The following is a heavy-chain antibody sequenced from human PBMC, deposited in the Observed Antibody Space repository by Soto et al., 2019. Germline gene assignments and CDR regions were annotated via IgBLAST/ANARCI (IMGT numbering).Heavy chain of an antibody. D-gene: IGHD1-1*01. Sequence: QVQLQQWGAGLLKPSETLSLTCAVYGGSVSSSSNYYWSWIRQPPGKGLEWIGEMSHSGGTHFNPSLKSRVTIAVDTSKNQFYLKVSSVTAADTALYYCARVERGTATTVVDAFDIWGPGTMVTVSS. CDR1: GGSVSSSSNYY. J-gene: IGHJ3*02. CDR2: MSHSGGT. V-gene: IGHV4-34*01. CDR3: ARVERGTATTVVDAFDI.